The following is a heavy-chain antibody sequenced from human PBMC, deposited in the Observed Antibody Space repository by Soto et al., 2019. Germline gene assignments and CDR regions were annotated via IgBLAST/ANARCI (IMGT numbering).Heavy chain of an antibody. J-gene: IGHJ3*02. D-gene: IGHD3-22*01. V-gene: IGHV4-31*03. Sequence: SETLSLTCTVSGGSISSGGYYWSWIRQHPGKGLEWIGYIYYSGSTYYNPSLKSRVTISVDTSKNQFSLKLSAVAAADTAVYYCARWGMTMIVVVTPGAFDIWGQGTMVTVSS. CDR2: IYYSGST. CDR3: ARWGMTMIVVVTPGAFDI. CDR1: GGSISSGGYY.